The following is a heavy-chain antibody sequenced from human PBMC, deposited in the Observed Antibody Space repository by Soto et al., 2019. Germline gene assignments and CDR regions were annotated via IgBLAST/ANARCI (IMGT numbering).Heavy chain of an antibody. V-gene: IGHV1-18*01. CDR2: ISCYNGKT. CDR1: GYSFTAYG. Sequence: QVQVVQPGDEVKETGASVRVSCKTSGYSFTAYGISWVRQAPGQGLEWMGWISCYNGKTKYAQKVQGRVTMTTDTSTSTAYREVRSLRSDATAIYYCARDAPPPELRFLEWHNYDYNGMDVWGQGTTVTVSS. CDR3: ARDAPPPELRFLEWHNYDYNGMDV. D-gene: IGHD3-3*01. J-gene: IGHJ6*02.